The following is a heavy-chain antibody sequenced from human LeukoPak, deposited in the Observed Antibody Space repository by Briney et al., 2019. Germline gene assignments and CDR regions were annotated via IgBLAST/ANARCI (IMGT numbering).Heavy chain of an antibody. Sequence: SETLSLTCTVSHDSISNYYWSWIRQPPGKGLEWIGYVYVSGSTDYNPSLKSRVTISVDTSKNQFSLKLSSVTAADTAVYYCARGYGVPAAPYYYYYGMDVWGQGTTVTVSS. CDR2: VYVSGST. CDR1: HDSISNYY. J-gene: IGHJ6*02. D-gene: IGHD2-2*01. CDR3: ARGYGVPAAPYYYYYGMDV. V-gene: IGHV4-59*01.